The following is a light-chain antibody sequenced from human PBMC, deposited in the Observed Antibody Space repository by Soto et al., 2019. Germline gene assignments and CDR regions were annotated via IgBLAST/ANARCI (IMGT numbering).Light chain of an antibody. CDR3: QQYCSTPLT. J-gene: IGKJ1*01. CDR2: AAS. CDR1: HIITNY. Sequence: DIQIPQSPCTLSTSLAARLSIPCQTSHIITNYLNWYQQKPGKAPKLLIYAASSLQSGVPSRFSGSGSGTDFTLTISSLQPEDFAIYYCQQYCSTPLTFGQGTKVDIK. V-gene: IGKV1-39*01.